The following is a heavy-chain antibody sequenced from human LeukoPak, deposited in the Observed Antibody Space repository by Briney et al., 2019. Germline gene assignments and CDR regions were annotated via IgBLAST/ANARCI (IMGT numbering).Heavy chain of an antibody. CDR3: ARGRLRGPDAFDI. J-gene: IGHJ3*02. CDR1: GYTFTGYY. CDR2: INPNSGGT. V-gene: IGHV1-2*02. D-gene: IGHD3-10*01. Sequence: ASVKVPCKASGYTFTGYYMHWVRQAPGQGLEWMGWINPNSGGTNYAQKFQGRVTMTRDTSISTAYMELSRLRADDTAVYYCARGRLRGPDAFDIWGQGTMVTVSS.